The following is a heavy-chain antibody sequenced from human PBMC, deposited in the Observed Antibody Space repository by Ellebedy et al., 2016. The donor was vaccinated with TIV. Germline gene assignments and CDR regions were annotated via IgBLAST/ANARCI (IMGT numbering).Heavy chain of an antibody. CDR2: IDPTDFYT. D-gene: IGHD1-14*01. V-gene: IGHV5-10-1*01. J-gene: IGHJ6*02. CDR1: GYSFTNY. Sequence: GESLKISXKASGYSFTNYINWVRQVPGKGLEWMGRIDPTDFYTKYSPSFQGHVTISADKSLSTAYLQWTTLQASDTAMYYCAASGSRPAHYGIDVWGQGTTVTVSS. CDR3: AASGSRPAHYGIDV.